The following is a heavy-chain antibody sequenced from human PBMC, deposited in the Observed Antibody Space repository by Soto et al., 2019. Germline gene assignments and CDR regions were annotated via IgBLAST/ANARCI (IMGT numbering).Heavy chain of an antibody. CDR1: GFTFSSYA. D-gene: IGHD6-19*01. J-gene: IGHJ5*02. CDR3: ASRWASSGWYLWFDP. Sequence: VQLLESGGGLVQPGGSLRLSCAASGFTFSSYAMSWVRQAPGKGLEWVSAISGSGGSTYYADSVKGRFTISRDNSKNTLYLQMNSLRAEDTAVYYCASRWASSGWYLWFDPWGQGTLVTVSS. V-gene: IGHV3-23*01. CDR2: ISGSGGST.